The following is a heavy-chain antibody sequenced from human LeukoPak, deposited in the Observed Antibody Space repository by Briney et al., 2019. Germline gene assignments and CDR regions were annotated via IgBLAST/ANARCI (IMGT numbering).Heavy chain of an antibody. CDR3: AKDRNYYGAGSFFGE. CDR2: TSYDGGNK. J-gene: IGHJ4*02. CDR1: GFTFNTYG. D-gene: IGHD3-10*01. V-gene: IGHV3-30*18. Sequence: PGTSLRLSCVASGFTFNTYGMHWVRQAPGKGLEGVAATSYDGGNKWYVDSVKGRFTISRENSKNTVYLQMSSLRAEDTAVYYCAKDRNYYGAGSFFGEWGQGTLVTVPS.